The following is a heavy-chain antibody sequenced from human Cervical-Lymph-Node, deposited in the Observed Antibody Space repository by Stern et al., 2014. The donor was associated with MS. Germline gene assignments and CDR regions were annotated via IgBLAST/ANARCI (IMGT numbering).Heavy chain of an antibody. CDR1: DDSISSNSHY. CDR2: TYYRGTP. D-gene: IGHD3-22*01. J-gene: IGHJ6*02. CDR3: ARHSIITSMDV. Sequence: VQLLESGPRLLKPSETLSLTCIVSDDSISSNSHYWGWIRQPPGKGLDWMGSTYYRGTPYYTPSLRGRVTIFVDTTKNQFPLKLSSVTAADTAVYYCARHSIITSMDVWGQGTAVTVSS. V-gene: IGHV4-39*01.